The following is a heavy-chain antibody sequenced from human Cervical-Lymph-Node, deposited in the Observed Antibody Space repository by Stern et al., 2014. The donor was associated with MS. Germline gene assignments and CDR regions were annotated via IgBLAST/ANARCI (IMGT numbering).Heavy chain of an antibody. V-gene: IGHV4-39*01. CDR3: ARHLLIWFGELKYFDY. D-gene: IGHD3-10*01. CDR1: GVSISSSSYY. CDR2: IYFSGST. J-gene: IGHJ4*02. Sequence: QLQLQESGPGLVKPSETLSLTCNVSGVSISSSSYYWGWIRQSPGKGLEWIGSIYFSGSTYYNPSLKSRVTISLDTPKNQFSLKLSSVTAADTAVYYCARHLLIWFGELKYFDYWGQGTQVTVSS.